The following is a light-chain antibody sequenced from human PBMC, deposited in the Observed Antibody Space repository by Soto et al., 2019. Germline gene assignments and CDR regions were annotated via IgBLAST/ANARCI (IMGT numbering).Light chain of an antibody. CDR1: QSVNIY. CDR3: QQRSNWRVT. J-gene: IGKJ4*01. Sequence: EIVLTQSPATLSLSPGERATLSCRASQSVNIYLAWYQQKPGQAPRILIYDASNRATGIPARFSGSGSGTDFTLTISSLEPEDIAVYYCQQRSNWRVTFGGGTKVEIK. V-gene: IGKV3-11*01. CDR2: DAS.